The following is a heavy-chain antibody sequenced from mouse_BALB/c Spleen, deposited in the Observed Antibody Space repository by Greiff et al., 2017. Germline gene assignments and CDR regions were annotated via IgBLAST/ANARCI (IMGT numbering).Heavy chain of an antibody. CDR3: ARFITTIRGFAY. CDR2: ILPGSGST. V-gene: IGHV1-9*01. CDR1: GYTFSSYW. J-gene: IGHJ3*01. D-gene: IGHD1-2*01. Sequence: VKLMESGAELMKPGASVKISCKATGYTFSSYWIEWVKQRPGHGLEWIGEILPGSGSTNYNEKFKGKATFTADTSSNTAYMQLSSLTSEDSAVYYCARFITTIRGFAYWGQGTLVTVSA.